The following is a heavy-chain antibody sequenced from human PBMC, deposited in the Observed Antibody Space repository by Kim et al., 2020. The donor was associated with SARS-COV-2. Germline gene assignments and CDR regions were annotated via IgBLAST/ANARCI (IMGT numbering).Heavy chain of an antibody. CDR2: IHGSGGKT. Sequence: GGSLRLSCAASGFTFSSYAIIWVRQAPGKGLEWVSGIHGSGGKTYHADSVRGQFIISRDNSKNMAFLQMNSLRVEDTAVYYCTRGDCSGASCSAPDFFDHWGQGTLVSVSS. V-gene: IGHV3-23*01. CDR1: GFTFSSYA. CDR3: TRGDCSGASCSAPDFFDH. D-gene: IGHD2-15*01. J-gene: IGHJ4*02.